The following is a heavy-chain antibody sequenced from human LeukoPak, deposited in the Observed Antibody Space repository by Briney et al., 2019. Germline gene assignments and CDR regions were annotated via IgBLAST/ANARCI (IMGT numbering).Heavy chain of an antibody. D-gene: IGHD2-2*01. Sequence: GGSLRLSCEASGFTFSSYAMSWVRQAPGKGLEWVSAISGSGGSTYYADSVKGRFTISRDNSKNTLYLQMNSLRAEDTAVYYCAKVLKYQLLPFDYWGQGTLVTVSS. CDR3: AKVLKYQLLPFDY. CDR2: ISGSGGST. J-gene: IGHJ4*02. V-gene: IGHV3-23*01. CDR1: GFTFSSYA.